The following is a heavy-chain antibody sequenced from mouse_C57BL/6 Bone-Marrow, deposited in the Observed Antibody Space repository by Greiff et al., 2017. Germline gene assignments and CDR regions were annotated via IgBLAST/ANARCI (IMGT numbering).Heavy chain of an antibody. V-gene: IGHV1-64*01. CDR1: GYTFTSYW. CDR2: IHPNSGSN. CDR3: ARRGNSSHRYFDV. Sequence: QVQLQQPGAELVKPGASVKLSCTASGYTFTSYWMHWVNQRPGQGLEWLGMIHPNSGSNNYNDKFKSQATMTVDQSSSTLYLQLSSLTSEDSAVYSGARRGNSSHRYFDVWGTGTTVTVSS. D-gene: IGHD1-1*01. J-gene: IGHJ1*03.